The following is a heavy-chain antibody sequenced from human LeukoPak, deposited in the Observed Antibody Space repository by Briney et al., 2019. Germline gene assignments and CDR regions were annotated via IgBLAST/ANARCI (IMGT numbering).Heavy chain of an antibody. CDR2: INYSGST. CDR1: DGSISRYFGRYY. J-gene: IGHJ3*02. Sequence: KPSETLSLTCSVSDGSISRYFGRYYWSWIRQAPGKGLEWVAYINYSGSTNYNPSLKSRVTISVDTSKNQFSLKLSSVTAADTAVYYCARDEYSYGPSRAFDIWGQGTMVTVSS. D-gene: IGHD5-18*01. V-gene: IGHV4-61*01. CDR3: ARDEYSYGPSRAFDI.